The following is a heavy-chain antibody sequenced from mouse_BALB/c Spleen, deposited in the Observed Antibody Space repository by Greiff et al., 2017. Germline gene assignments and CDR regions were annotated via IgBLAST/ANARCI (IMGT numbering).Heavy chain of an antibody. CDR3: ARHGEDYFDY. CDR1: GFTFSSYT. Sequence: VQLKESGGGLVQPGGSLKLSCAASGFTFSSYTMSWVRQTPEKRLEWVAYISNGGGSTYYPDTVKGRFTISRDNAKNTLYLQMSSLKSEDTAMYYCARHGEDYFDYWGQGTTLTVSS. CDR2: ISNGGGST. V-gene: IGHV5-12-2*01. J-gene: IGHJ2*01.